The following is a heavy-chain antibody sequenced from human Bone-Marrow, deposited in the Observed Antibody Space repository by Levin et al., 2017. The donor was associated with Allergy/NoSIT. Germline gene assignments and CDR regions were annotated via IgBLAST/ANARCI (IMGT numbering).Heavy chain of an antibody. D-gene: IGHD4-23*01. Sequence: GGSLRLSCAASGFTFSSYAMHWVRQAPGKGLEWVAVISYDGSNKYYADSVKGRFTISRDNSKNTLYLQMNSLRAEDTAVYYCARAATTLTPFWFDPWGQGTLVTVSS. CDR1: GFTFSSYA. J-gene: IGHJ5*02. CDR3: ARAATTLTPFWFDP. V-gene: IGHV3-30-3*01. CDR2: ISYDGSNK.